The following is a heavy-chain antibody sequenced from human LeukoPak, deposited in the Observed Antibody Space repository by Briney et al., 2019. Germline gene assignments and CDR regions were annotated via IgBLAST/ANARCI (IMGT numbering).Heavy chain of an antibody. J-gene: IGHJ4*02. CDR1: GFTFSSYA. CDR3: ARPRRTIAVDSLIDY. D-gene: IGHD6-19*01. Sequence: TGGSLRLSCAASGFTFSSYAMHWVRQAPGKGLEWVAVISYDGSNKYYADSVKGRFTISRDNSKNTLYLQMNSLRAEDTAVYYCARPRRTIAVDSLIDYWGQGTLVTVSS. V-gene: IGHV3-30-3*01. CDR2: ISYDGSNK.